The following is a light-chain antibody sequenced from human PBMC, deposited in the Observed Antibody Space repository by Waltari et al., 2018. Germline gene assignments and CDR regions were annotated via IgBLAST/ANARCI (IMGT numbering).Light chain of an antibody. CDR3: ISYTSSTTWV. CDR2: EDS. J-gene: IGLJ3*02. CDR1: SSDAGGYKR. Sequence: QSALTQPASVSGSPGQSIPISCTGTSSDAGGYKRVSCYQQHPGKAPKPMIYEDSNRPSGVANRFSGSKSGNTASLTISGLQAEDEADYYCISYTSSTTWVFGGGTSLTVL. V-gene: IGLV2-14*01.